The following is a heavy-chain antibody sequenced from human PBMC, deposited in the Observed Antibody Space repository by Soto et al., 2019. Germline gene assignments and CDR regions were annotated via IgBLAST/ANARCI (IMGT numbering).Heavy chain of an antibody. V-gene: IGHV3-48*02. CDR1: GFTFSSYS. J-gene: IGHJ4*02. CDR3: ARVRRNYYGSGSYSLVKGPFDY. D-gene: IGHD3-10*01. CDR2: ISSSSSTI. Sequence: RRLSCAASGFTFSSYSMNWVRQAPGKGLEWVSYISSSSSTIYYADPVKGRFTISRDNAKNSLYLQMNSLRDEDTAVYYCARVRRNYYGSGSYSLVKGPFDYWGQGTLVTVSS.